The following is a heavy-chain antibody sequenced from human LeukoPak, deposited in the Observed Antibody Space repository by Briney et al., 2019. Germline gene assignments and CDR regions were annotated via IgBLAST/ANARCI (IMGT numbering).Heavy chain of an antibody. Sequence: GESLKISCKGSGYSFTTYWIGWVRQMPGKGLEWMGIIYPGDPDTRYSPSFQGPVTISADKSISTAYLQWSSLKASDTAMYYCARQGYGRIRWFDPWGQGTLVTVSS. CDR2: IYPGDPDT. CDR1: GYSFTTYW. CDR3: ARQGYGRIRWFDP. V-gene: IGHV5-51*01. J-gene: IGHJ5*02. D-gene: IGHD5-18*01.